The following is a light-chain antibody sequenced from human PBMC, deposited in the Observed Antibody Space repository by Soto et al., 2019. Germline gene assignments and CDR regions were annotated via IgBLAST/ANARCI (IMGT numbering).Light chain of an antibody. J-gene: IGKJ2*01. CDR3: QQYNSYRYT. V-gene: IGKV1-5*01. Sequence: DIQMTQSPSTLSASVGDRVTITCRASQSISSWLAWYQQKPGKAPKLLIYDASSLESWVPSRFSGSGSETDFTLTLSSLQPDDFATYYCQQYNSYRYTFGQGTKLEIK. CDR2: DAS. CDR1: QSISSW.